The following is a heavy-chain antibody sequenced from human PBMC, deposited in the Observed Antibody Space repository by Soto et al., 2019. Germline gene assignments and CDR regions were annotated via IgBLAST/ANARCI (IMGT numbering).Heavy chain of an antibody. J-gene: IGHJ4*01. D-gene: IGHD3-22*01. CDR3: ARGAEDYYYDIRGYYSSSTFDY. CDR2: ISTYNGNT. CDR1: GYMFSSYG. Sequence: QVQLMQSGVEVKEPGASVKVSCKASGYMFSSYGINWVRQAPGRGLEWMGWISTYNGNTKYGQKFQGRVTLTTETSTSTVYMDLRSLKFDDTAVYYCARGAEDYYYDIRGYYSSSTFDYWGPGSQVTVSS. V-gene: IGHV1-18*01.